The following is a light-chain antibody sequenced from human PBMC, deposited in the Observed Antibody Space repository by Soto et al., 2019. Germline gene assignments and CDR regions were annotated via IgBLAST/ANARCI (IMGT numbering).Light chain of an antibody. Sequence: EIVLTQSPGTLSLSPGERATLSCRASQSVSSSSLAWYQQKPGQAPRLLIYAASNRATGIPDRFSGSGSGTDFTLGISRLEPEDFAVYYCQQYYSTPYTFGQGTKLEIK. CDR3: QQYYSTPYT. J-gene: IGKJ2*01. CDR2: AAS. V-gene: IGKV3-20*01. CDR1: QSVSSSS.